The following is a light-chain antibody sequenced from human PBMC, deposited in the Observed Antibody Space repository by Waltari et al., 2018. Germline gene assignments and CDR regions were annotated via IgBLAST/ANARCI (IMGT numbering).Light chain of an antibody. CDR3: QQYNNWLPYT. V-gene: IGKV3-15*01. CDR2: DAS. J-gene: IGKJ2*01. CDR1: QSVSSN. Sequence: EIVMPQSPATLSVSPGERATLSCRASQSVSSNLAWYQQKPGQAPRLLIYDASTRATGIPARFSGSGSGTEFTLTISSLQSEDFAVYYCQQYNNWLPYTFGQGTKLEIK.